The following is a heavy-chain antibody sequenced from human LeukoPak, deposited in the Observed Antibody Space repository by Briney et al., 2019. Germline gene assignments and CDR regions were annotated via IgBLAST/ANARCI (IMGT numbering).Heavy chain of an antibody. Sequence: GGSLRLSCAASGFTVSSNYMSWVRQAPGKGLEWVSVIYTGGSTYYADSVKGRFTISRDNSKNTLYLQMNSLRAEDTAVYYCALRGSSAYYFDYWGQGTLVTVSS. J-gene: IGHJ4*02. D-gene: IGHD3-10*01. CDR3: ALRGSSAYYFDY. CDR2: IYTGGST. V-gene: IGHV3-53*01. CDR1: GFTVSSNY.